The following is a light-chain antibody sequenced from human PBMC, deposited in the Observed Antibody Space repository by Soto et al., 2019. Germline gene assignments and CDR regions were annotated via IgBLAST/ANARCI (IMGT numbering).Light chain of an antibody. Sequence: EIVLTQSPGSLSLSPGDTVTLSCSASESISGNYLAWYQQQPGQAPRLIIYGTSNRANGIPARFSGSGSGTDLSLTISRLEPEDFALYYCQQYGHSLSLTFGQGTRLEIK. CDR2: GTS. V-gene: IGKV3-20*01. CDR3: QQYGHSLSLT. CDR1: ESISGNY. J-gene: IGKJ5*01.